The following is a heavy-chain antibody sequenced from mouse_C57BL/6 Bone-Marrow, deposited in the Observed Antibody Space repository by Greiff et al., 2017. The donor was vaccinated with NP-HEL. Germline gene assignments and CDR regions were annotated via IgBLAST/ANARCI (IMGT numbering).Heavy chain of an antibody. CDR2: IDPEDGET. Sequence: EVQLQQSGAELVKPGASVKLSCTASGFNIKDYYMHWVKQRTEQGLEWIGRIDPEDGETKYAPKFQGKATITADTSSNTAYLQLSSLTSEDTAVYYCARDFTTVVATNYYAMDYWGQGTSVTVSS. V-gene: IGHV14-2*01. CDR3: ARDFTTVVATNYYAMDY. CDR1: GFNIKDYY. J-gene: IGHJ4*01. D-gene: IGHD1-1*01.